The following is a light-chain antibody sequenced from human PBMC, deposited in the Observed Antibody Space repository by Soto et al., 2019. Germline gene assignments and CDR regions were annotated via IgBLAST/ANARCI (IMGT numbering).Light chain of an antibody. Sequence: QSVLTQPPSASGTPGQRVTISCSGGNSNIGSNTVNWYQQLPGTAPKLLINSNDQRPSGVPDRFSGSKSGTPASLAISGLQSEDEADYYCAAWDDILNGYVFATGTKVTAL. J-gene: IGLJ1*01. CDR2: SND. V-gene: IGLV1-44*01. CDR3: AAWDDILNGYV. CDR1: NSNIGSNT.